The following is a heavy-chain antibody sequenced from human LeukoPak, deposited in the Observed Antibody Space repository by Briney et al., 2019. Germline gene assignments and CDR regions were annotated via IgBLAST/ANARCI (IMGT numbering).Heavy chain of an antibody. CDR1: GSTFSTYT. D-gene: IGHD2-2*01. J-gene: IGHJ4*02. CDR3: ARAMVVVVPAAM. V-gene: IGHV3-30-3*01. Sequence: GGSLRLSCAASGSTFSTYTMNWVRQAPGKGLAWVAVISYDGNSKSYANSVKGRFTISRDNSKNTLYLQMNSLRAEDTAVYYCARAMVVVVPAAMWGQGTLVTVSS. CDR2: ISYDGNSK.